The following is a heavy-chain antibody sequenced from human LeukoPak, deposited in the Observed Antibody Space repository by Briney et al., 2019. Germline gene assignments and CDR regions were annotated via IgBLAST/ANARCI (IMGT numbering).Heavy chain of an antibody. V-gene: IGHV3-23*01. J-gene: IGHJ3*02. CDR2: ISGSGGST. CDR3: AKDIVGANIRTRAFDI. D-gene: IGHD1-26*01. CDR1: GFTFSSYA. Sequence: GGSLRLSCAASGFTFSSYAMSWVRQAPGKGLEWVSAISGSGGSTYYADSVKGRYTISRDNSKNTLYLQMNSLRAEDTAVYYCAKDIVGANIRTRAFDIWGQGTMVTVSS.